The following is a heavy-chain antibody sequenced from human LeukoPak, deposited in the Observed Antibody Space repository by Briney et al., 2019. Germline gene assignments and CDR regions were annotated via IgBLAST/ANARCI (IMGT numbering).Heavy chain of an antibody. CDR2: VLTSGST. Sequence: SETLSLTCTVSGGSISSGSYYWSWIRQPAGKGLEWIGRVLTSGSTNYNPSLKSRVTISIDTSKNQFSLKLSSVTAADTAVYYCARAAAMGGSNWFDPWGQGTLVTVSS. J-gene: IGHJ5*02. V-gene: IGHV4-61*02. CDR1: GGSISSGSYY. D-gene: IGHD2-2*01. CDR3: ARAAAMGGSNWFDP.